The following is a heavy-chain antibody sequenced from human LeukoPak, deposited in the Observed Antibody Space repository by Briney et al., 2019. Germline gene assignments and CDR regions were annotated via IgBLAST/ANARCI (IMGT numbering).Heavy chain of an antibody. CDR3: ARDSDCSGGSCYFPRYYYYYMDV. J-gene: IGHJ6*03. D-gene: IGHD2-15*01. CDR1: GGTFSNYA. Sequence: GASVKVSCKASGGTFSNYAISWVRQAPGQGLEWMGGIIPIFGTANYAQKFQGRVTITADKSTSTAYMELSSLRSEDTAVYYCARDSDCSGGSCYFPRYYYYYMDVWGKGTTVTVSS. V-gene: IGHV1-69*06. CDR2: IIPIFGTA.